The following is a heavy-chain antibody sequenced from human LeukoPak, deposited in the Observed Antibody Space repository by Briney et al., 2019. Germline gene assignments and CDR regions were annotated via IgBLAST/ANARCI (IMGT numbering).Heavy chain of an antibody. Sequence: RGSLRLSCAASGFTFDDYGMSWVRQAPGKGLEWVSGINWNGGSTGYADSVKGRFTISRDNAKNSLYLQMNSLRAEDTALYYCARADWNLYFDYWGQGTLVTVSS. J-gene: IGHJ4*02. CDR1: GFTFDDYG. V-gene: IGHV3-20*04. CDR2: INWNGGST. D-gene: IGHD1-1*01. CDR3: ARADWNLYFDY.